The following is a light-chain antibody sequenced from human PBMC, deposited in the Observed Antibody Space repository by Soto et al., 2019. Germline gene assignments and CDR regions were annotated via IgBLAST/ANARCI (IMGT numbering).Light chain of an antibody. J-gene: IGKJ2*01. CDR1: QGISTW. CDR3: QQASSLPHT. V-gene: IGKV1-12*01. CDR2: GAS. Sequence: DIQMTQSPSSVSASVGDRVTLTCRASQGISTWLAWYQQKPGKVPKLLIYGASRLQTGVPSRFSGSGSGTDFTLTISSLQPEDFATYYCQQASSLPHTVGQGTRVDLK.